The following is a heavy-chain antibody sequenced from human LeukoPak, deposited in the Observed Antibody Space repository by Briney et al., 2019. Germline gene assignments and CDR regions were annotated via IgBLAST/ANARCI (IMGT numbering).Heavy chain of an antibody. CDR1: GFTFTNFG. CDR2: ITGSDLST. CDR3: ARSRYSSGRGAFEY. Sequence: GGTLRLSCAASGFTFTNFGMNWARQAPGKGLEWVSAITGSDLSTYYADSVKGRFTISRDNSKNTLYLQMNSLRAEDTAVYYCARSRYSSGRGAFEYWGQGTLVTVSS. J-gene: IGHJ4*02. D-gene: IGHD6-19*01. V-gene: IGHV3-23*01.